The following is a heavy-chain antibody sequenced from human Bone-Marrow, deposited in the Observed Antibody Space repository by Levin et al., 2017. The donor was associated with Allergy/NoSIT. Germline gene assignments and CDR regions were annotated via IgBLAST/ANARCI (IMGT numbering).Heavy chain of an antibody. CDR2: INPISGGP. CDR3: ARLSHYNECD. J-gene: IGHJ4*01. V-gene: IGHV1-2*02. CDR1: GYSFIGDY. Sequence: PGESLKISCKTSGYSFIGDYLHWVRQAPGQGPEWMGWINPISGGPNYAQKFQGRVTMTRDTSIRTAYMERCRLRADDTAVHYCARLSHYNECDCGPGTLVTVSS. D-gene: IGHD3-10*01.